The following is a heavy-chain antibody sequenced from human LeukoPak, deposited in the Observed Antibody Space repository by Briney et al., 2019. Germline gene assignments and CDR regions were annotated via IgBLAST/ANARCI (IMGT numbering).Heavy chain of an antibody. CDR1: GGSFSGYW. CDR3: ARGPPLNPGDFDSSGYYYFDY. V-gene: IGHV4-34*01. D-gene: IGHD3-22*01. Sequence: SETLSLTCAVYGGSFSGYWWSWVRLPPGKELEWIEEINHRGSTNYNPSLKSRVTIAVDTSKIQFSLKLSSVTASDTAVYYCARGPPLNPGDFDSSGYYYFDYWGLGTLVTVSS. CDR2: INHRGST. J-gene: IGHJ4*02.